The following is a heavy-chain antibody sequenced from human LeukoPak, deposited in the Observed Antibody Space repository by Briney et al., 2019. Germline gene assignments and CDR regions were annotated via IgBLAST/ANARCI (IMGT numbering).Heavy chain of an antibody. CDR2: ISYSGST. V-gene: IGHV3-69-1*01. D-gene: IGHD5-18*01. J-gene: IGHJ4*02. Sequence: GGSLRLSCAASGFTFSNYALSWVRQAPGKGLEWVSCISYSGSTHYTDSVKGRFTISRDNAKNSLYLQMNSLRAEDTAVYYCARDRRYSYGYRYWGQGTLVTVSS. CDR1: GFTFSNYA. CDR3: ARDRRYSYGYRY.